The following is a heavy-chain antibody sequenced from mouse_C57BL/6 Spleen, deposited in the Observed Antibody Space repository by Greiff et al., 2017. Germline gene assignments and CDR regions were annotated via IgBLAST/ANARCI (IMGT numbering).Heavy chain of an antibody. CDR3: ARDRDYYGSSPSFAY. J-gene: IGHJ3*01. Sequence: EVKLVESEGGLVQPGSSMKLSCTASGFTFSDYYMAWVRQVPEKGLEWVANITYDGSSTYYLDSLKSRFIISRDNAKNILYLQMSSLKSEDTATYYCARDRDYYGSSPSFAYWGQGTLVTVSA. V-gene: IGHV5-16*01. D-gene: IGHD1-1*01. CDR2: ITYDGSST. CDR1: GFTFSDYY.